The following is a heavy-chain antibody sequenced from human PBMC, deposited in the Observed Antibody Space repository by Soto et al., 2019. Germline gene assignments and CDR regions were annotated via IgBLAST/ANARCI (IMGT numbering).Heavy chain of an antibody. CDR3: ASVDNWSDLPYYYYGMDV. D-gene: IGHD1-1*01. CDR2: IYYSGST. V-gene: IGHV4-30-4*01. CDR1: GGSISSGDYY. J-gene: IGHJ6*02. Sequence: QVQLQESGPGLVKPSQTLSLTCTVSGGSISSGDYYWSWIRQPPGKGLEWIGYIYYSGSTYYNPSLTSPVTIPVDTSKNQFSLKLRSVTAADTAVYYCASVDNWSDLPYYYYGMDVWGQGSTVTVSS.